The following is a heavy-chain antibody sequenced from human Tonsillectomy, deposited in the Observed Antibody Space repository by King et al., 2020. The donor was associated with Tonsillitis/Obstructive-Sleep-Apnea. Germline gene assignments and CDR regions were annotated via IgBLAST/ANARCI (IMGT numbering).Heavy chain of an antibody. J-gene: IGHJ6*02. Sequence: QLQESGPGLVKPSETLSLTCTVSGGSISSYYWSWIRPPPGKGLEWIGYIYYSGSTNYNPSLKSRVTISVDTSKNQFSLKLSSVTAADTAVYYCARTGMTRFEYSSSFPYYYNGIYVWGHGTTVTVSS. V-gene: IGHV4-59*01. CDR1: GGSISSYY. CDR2: IYYSGST. D-gene: IGHD6-6*01. CDR3: ARTGMTRFEYSSSFPYYYNGIYV.